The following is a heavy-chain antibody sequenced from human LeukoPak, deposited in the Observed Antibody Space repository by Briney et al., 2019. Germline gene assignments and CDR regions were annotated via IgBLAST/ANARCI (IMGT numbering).Heavy chain of an antibody. CDR2: ISSSSSYI. CDR3: ARDRDRIAVAGTAFDI. Sequence: GGSLRLSCAASGFTFSSYSMNWVRQAPGKGLEWVSSISSSSSYIYYADSVKGRFTISRDNAKISLYLQMNSLRAEDTAVYYCARDRDRIAVAGTAFDIWGQGTMVTVSS. V-gene: IGHV3-21*01. D-gene: IGHD6-19*01. CDR1: GFTFSSYS. J-gene: IGHJ3*02.